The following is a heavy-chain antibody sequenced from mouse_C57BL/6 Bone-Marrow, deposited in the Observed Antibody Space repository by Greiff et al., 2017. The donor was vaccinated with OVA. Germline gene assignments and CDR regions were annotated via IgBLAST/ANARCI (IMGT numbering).Heavy chain of an antibody. CDR3: ARGGDLYYFDY. CDR2: IYPGDGDT. V-gene: IGHV1-82*01. J-gene: IGHJ2*01. CDR1: GYAFSSSW. D-gene: IGHD3-3*01. Sequence: VKLMESGPELVKPGASVKISCKASGYAFSSSWMNWVKQRPGKGLEWIGRIYPGDGDTNYNGKFKGKATLTADKSSSTAYMQLSSLTSEDSAVYFCARGGDLYYFDYWGQGTTLTVSS.